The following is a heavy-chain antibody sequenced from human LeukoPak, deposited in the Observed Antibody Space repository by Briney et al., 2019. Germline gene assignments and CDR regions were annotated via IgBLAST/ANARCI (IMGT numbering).Heavy chain of an antibody. J-gene: IGHJ6*03. V-gene: IGHV4-30-4*01. D-gene: IGHD6-13*01. Sequence: PSETLSLTCTVSGGSISSGDYYWSWIRQPPGKGLEWIGYIYYSGSTYYNPSLKSRVTISVDRSKNQFSLKLSSVTAADTAVYYCARAVAAAGTSSAFDYYYMDVWGKGTTVTVSS. CDR1: GGSISSGDYY. CDR3: ARAVAAAGTSSAFDYYYMDV. CDR2: IYYSGST.